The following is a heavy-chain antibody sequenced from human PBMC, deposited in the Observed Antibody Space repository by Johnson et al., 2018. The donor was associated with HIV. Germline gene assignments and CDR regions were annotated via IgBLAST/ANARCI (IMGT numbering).Heavy chain of an antibody. D-gene: IGHD3-10*01. CDR3: AKDGPGGAFDI. CDR1: GFTFSNAW. CDR2: IGPAGDT. J-gene: IGHJ3*02. Sequence: VQLVESGGGLVKPGGSLRLSCAASGFTFSNAWMSWVRQATGKGLEWVSTIGPAGDTYYPGSVKGRFTISRENAKNSLHLQMNSLRAGDTAVYYCAKDGPGGAFDIWGQGTMVTVSS. V-gene: IGHV3-13*01.